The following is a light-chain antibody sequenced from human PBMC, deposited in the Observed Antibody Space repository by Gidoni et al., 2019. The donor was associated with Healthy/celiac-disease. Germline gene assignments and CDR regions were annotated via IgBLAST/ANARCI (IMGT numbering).Light chain of an antibody. J-gene: IGKJ2*01. V-gene: IGKV3-20*01. CDR3: QQYGSSHMYT. CDR1: QSVSSSY. CDR2: GAS. Sequence: IVLTQSPGTLSLSPGERATLSCRASQSVSSSYLAWYQQKPGQAPRLLIYGASSRATGIPDRISGSGSGTDFTLTISRLEPEDFAVYYCQQYGSSHMYTCGQGTKLEIK.